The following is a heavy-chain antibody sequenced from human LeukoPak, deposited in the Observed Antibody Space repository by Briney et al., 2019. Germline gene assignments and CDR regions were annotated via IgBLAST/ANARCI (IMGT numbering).Heavy chain of an antibody. CDR2: IHPDDSET. D-gene: IGHD5-24*01. CDR1: GYTFTTYW. V-gene: IGHV5-51*01. J-gene: IGHJ4*02. CDR3: ARHGSKWLQSELAY. Sequence: GESLKISCKASGYTFTTYWIGWVRQLPGKGLEWMGVIHPDDSETKFSPSFQGRVTISVDKSINTAYLQWSSLQSSDTAMYYCARHGSKWLQSELAYRGQGALVTVSS.